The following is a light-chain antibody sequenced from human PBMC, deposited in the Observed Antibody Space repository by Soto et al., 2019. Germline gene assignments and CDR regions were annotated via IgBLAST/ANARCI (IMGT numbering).Light chain of an antibody. Sequence: EIVLTQSPGTLSLSPGDSATLSCSASQSVSSSSLAWYQQKPGQAPRLLFFGVSNRAAGVPDRFGGSGSGTYFTLTFSRLEPEDFAVYYCQQYGGSPLTFGGGTKVEIK. CDR3: QQYGGSPLT. V-gene: IGKV3-20*01. CDR2: GVS. CDR1: QSVSSSS. J-gene: IGKJ4*01.